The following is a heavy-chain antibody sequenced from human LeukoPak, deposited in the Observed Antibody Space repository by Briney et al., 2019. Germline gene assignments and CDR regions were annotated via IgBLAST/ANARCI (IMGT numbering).Heavy chain of an antibody. CDR3: AKGQHYGDYFDY. CDR1: GFPFHAYA. J-gene: IGHJ4*02. CDR2: ISWNSGSI. Sequence: PGRSLRLSCAASGFPFHAYAMHWVRQAPGKGLEWVSGISWNSGSIGYADSVKGRFTISRDNAKNSLYLQMNSLRAEDTAVYYCAKGQHYGDYFDYWGQGTLVTVSS. V-gene: IGHV3-9*01. D-gene: IGHD4-17*01.